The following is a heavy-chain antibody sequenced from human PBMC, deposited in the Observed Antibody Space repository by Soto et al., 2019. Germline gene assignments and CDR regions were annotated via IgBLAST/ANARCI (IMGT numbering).Heavy chain of an antibody. J-gene: IGHJ4*02. CDR2: IYPSDSDT. D-gene: IGHD3-3*01. CDR3: ARGGVSTRTFDY. Sequence: GESLKISCKGSGYNFAGYWIAWVRQMRGKGLELMGIIYPSDSDTRYRPSFQGQVTISADKSISSAYLQWSSLRASDTAMYYCARGGVSTRTFDYCGQGTTVTVSS. CDR1: GYNFAGYW. V-gene: IGHV5-51*01.